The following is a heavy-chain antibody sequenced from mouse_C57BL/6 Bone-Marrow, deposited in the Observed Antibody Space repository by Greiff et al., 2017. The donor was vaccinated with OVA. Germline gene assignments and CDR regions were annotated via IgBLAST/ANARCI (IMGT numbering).Heavy chain of an antibody. V-gene: IGHV1-81*01. CDR2: IYPRSGNT. CDR3: AREGDLLWLRRGFDY. Sequence: QVHVKQSGAELARPGASVKLSCKASGYTFTSYGISWVKQRTGQGLEWIGEIYPRSGNTYYNEKFKGKATLTADKSSSTAYMELRSLTSEDSAVYFCAREGDLLWLRRGFDYWGQGTTLTVSS. D-gene: IGHD2-2*01. J-gene: IGHJ2*01. CDR1: GYTFTSYG.